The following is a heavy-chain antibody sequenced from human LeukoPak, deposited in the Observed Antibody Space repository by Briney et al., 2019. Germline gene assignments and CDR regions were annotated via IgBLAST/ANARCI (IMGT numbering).Heavy chain of an antibody. J-gene: IGHJ4*02. V-gene: IGHV3-21*05. CDR3: ARANSSGWYGFFDY. D-gene: IGHD6-19*01. CDR1: GFTFRSYA. CDR2: MSSDSSFI. Sequence: PGGSLRLSCVASGFTFRSYAMNWVRQAPGKGLEWVSYMSSDSSFINYADSVKGRFTISRDNAKSTLYLQMNSLRAEDTAVYYCARANSSGWYGFFDYWGQGTLVTVSS.